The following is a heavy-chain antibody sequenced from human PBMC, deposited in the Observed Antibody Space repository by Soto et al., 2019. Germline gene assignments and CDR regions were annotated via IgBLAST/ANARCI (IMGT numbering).Heavy chain of an antibody. D-gene: IGHD3-22*01. CDR1: GFSFSYFA. Sequence: HPGGSLRLSCAASGFSFSYFAMSWVRQAPGKGLEWVAAISGSGGNTYYADSVKGRFTISRDNSKNTLFLQMNSLRAEDTAVYYCARDNPGIVVVITPAGAFDIWGQGTMVTV. CDR2: ISGSGGNT. CDR3: ARDNPGIVVVITPAGAFDI. V-gene: IGHV3-23*01. J-gene: IGHJ3*02.